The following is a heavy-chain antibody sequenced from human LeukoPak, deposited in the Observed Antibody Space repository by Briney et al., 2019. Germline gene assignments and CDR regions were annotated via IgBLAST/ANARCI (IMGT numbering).Heavy chain of an antibody. CDR2: IWYGGRNK. CDR1: GFTFSSYG. J-gene: IGHJ4*02. CDR3: AKVAQYSSSDY. Sequence: GGSLRLSCAASGFTFSSYGMHWVRQAPGKGLEWVAVIWYGGRNKYYADSVKGRFTISRDNSKNTLYLQMNSLRAEDTAVYYCAKVAQYSSSDYWGQGTLVTVSS. D-gene: IGHD6-13*01. V-gene: IGHV3-33*06.